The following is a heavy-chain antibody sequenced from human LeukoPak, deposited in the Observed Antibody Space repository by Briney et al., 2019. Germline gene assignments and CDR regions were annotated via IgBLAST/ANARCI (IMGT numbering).Heavy chain of an antibody. D-gene: IGHD4-17*01. CDR2: IYHSGST. Sequence: PSETLSLTCAVSGGSISSGGHSWSWIRQPPGKGLEWIGYIYHSGSTYYNPSLKSRVTISVDRSKNQFSLKLSSVTAADTAVYYCARTTVTTYFDYWGQGTLVTVSS. CDR3: ARTTVTTYFDY. J-gene: IGHJ4*02. V-gene: IGHV4-30-2*01. CDR1: GGSISSGGHS.